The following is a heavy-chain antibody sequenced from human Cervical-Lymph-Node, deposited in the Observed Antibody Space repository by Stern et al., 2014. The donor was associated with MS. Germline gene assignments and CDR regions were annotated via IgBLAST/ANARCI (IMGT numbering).Heavy chain of an antibody. CDR1: EYTFTGYY. Sequence: VQLVESGAEVKKPGASVKISCKASEYTFTGYYIHWVRQAPGHGLEWMGWINPNSGDTNYAQKFQGWVTMTRDTSIGTAYLELSSLRSNDTAVYYCARSVRLVRSSTNGWLATWGQGTLVTVSP. CDR2: INPNSGDT. V-gene: IGHV1-2*04. CDR3: ARSVRLVRSSTNGWLAT. D-gene: IGHD2-2*01. J-gene: IGHJ5*02.